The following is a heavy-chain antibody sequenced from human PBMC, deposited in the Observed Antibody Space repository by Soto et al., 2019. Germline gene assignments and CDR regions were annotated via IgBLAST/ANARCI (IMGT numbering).Heavy chain of an antibody. CDR2: FIPVYRTL. CDR3: ATGVIWIGYFTVDS. D-gene: IGHD3-3*01. CDR1: GGSFGNSA. J-gene: IGHJ4*02. Sequence: SVKFSCKASGGSFGNSAINWVRQTPGQGLEWLGGFIPVYRTLNYAQKFQGRVTITADESTGTAYMTLSSLASDDTAVYYCATGVIWIGYFTVDSWGQGTRVTVSS. V-gene: IGHV1-69*13.